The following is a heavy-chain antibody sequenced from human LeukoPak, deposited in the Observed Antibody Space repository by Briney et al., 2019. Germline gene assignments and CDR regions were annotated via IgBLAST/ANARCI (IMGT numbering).Heavy chain of an antibody. J-gene: IGHJ3*02. CDR3: ARDDDSSGFHAFDI. Sequence: GGSLRLSCAASGFTFSSYWMHWVRRAPGKGLVWVSRINSDGSSTSYADSVKGRFTISRDNAKNTLYLQMNSLRAEDTAVYYCARDDDSSGFHAFDIWGQGTMVTVSS. V-gene: IGHV3-74*01. D-gene: IGHD3-22*01. CDR1: GFTFSSYW. CDR2: INSDGSST.